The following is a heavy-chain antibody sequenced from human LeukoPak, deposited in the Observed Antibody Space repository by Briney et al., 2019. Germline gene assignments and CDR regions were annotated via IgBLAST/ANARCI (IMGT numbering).Heavy chain of an antibody. Sequence: GGSLRLSCAASGFTFSSYWMTWVRQAPGKGLEGVANIKPDGSDKYYVDSVKGRFTISRDNAKNSVYLQMNGLRAEDTAVYYCTNKVFAWGPGTLVTVSS. J-gene: IGHJ4*02. V-gene: IGHV3-7*02. CDR2: IKPDGSDK. CDR3: TNKVFA. CDR1: GFTFSSYW.